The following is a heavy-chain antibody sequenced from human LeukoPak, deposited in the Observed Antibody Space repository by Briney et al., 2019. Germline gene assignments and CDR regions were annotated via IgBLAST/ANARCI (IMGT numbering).Heavy chain of an antibody. D-gene: IGHD5-24*01. CDR3: ARDGRIIIYREVEF. Sequence: GASVTVSCKASGYTFSSYGISWVRQAPGQGLEWMGWISAYNGDTKFAQKFQDRVTVTTDTFTSTAFMELRSLRSDDTAVYYCARDGRIIIYREVEFWGQGTLVTVS. J-gene: IGHJ4*02. V-gene: IGHV1-18*01. CDR2: ISAYNGDT. CDR1: GYTFSSYG.